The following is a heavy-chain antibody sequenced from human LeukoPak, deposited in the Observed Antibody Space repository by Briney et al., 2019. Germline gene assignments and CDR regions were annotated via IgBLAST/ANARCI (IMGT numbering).Heavy chain of an antibody. V-gene: IGHV4-59*01. Sequence: SETLSLTCTVSGGSISSYYWSWVRQPPGKGLEWIGYIYYSGSPNYNPSLKSRVTISVDTSKNQFSLKLSSVTAADTAVYYCARAPRGSYFDYWSQGTLVTVPS. D-gene: IGHD1-26*01. J-gene: IGHJ4*02. CDR3: ARAPRGSYFDY. CDR1: GGSISSYY. CDR2: IYYSGSP.